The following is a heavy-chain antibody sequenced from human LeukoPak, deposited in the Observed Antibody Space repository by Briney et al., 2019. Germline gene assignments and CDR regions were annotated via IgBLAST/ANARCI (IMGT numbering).Heavy chain of an antibody. Sequence: PSQTLSLTCAVSGGSIGSGGYSWSWIRQPPGKGLEWIGYIYHSGSTYYNPSLKSRVTISVDRSKNQFSLKLSSVTAADTAVYYCARSAPPVLDHFDYWGQGTLVTVSS. J-gene: IGHJ4*02. CDR2: IYHSGST. V-gene: IGHV4-30-2*01. CDR1: GGSIGSGGYS. CDR3: ARSAPPVLDHFDY. D-gene: IGHD3/OR15-3a*01.